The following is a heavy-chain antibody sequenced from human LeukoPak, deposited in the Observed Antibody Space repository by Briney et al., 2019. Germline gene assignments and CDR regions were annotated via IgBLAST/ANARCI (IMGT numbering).Heavy chain of an antibody. CDR2: INSDGSST. V-gene: IGHV3-74*01. Sequence: GGSLRLSCAASGFTFSSYWMHWVRQAPGKGLVWVSRINSDGSSTSYADSVKGRFTISRDNAKNTLNLQMNSLRAEDTAVYYCVRMVRGVYYFDYWGQGTLVTVSS. J-gene: IGHJ4*02. CDR3: VRMVRGVYYFDY. CDR1: GFTFSSYW. D-gene: IGHD3-10*01.